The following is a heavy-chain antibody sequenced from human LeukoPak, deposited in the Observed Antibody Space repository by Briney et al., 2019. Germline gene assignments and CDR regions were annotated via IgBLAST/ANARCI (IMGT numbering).Heavy chain of an antibody. CDR3: ARRVVVVPAAKGKHAFDI. Sequence: SETLSLTCGVYGGSFSGYYWSWIRQPPGKGLEWIGEIKHSGSTNYNPSLKSRVTISVDTSKNQFSLKLSSVTAADTAVYYCARRVVVVPAAKGKHAFDIWGQGTMVTVSS. V-gene: IGHV4-34*01. J-gene: IGHJ3*02. CDR2: IKHSGST. CDR1: GGSFSGYY. D-gene: IGHD2-2*01.